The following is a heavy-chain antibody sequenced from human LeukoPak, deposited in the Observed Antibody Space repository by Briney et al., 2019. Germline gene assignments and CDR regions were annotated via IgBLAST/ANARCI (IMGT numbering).Heavy chain of an antibody. Sequence: GASVKVSCKASGYTFTGYFIHWVRQAPGQGLEWMGWINPNTGDTIYAKNFQGRVTMTSDTSISTVYMDLTRLTSDDTAVYYCARPSLGTGATPSNYWGQGTLVTVSS. V-gene: IGHV1-2*02. D-gene: IGHD2-8*02. J-gene: IGHJ4*02. CDR2: INPNTGDT. CDR1: GYTFTGYF. CDR3: ARPSLGTGATPSNY.